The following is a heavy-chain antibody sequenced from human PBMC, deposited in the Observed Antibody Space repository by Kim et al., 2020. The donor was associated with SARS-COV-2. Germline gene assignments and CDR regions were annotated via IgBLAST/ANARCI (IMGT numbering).Heavy chain of an antibody. V-gene: IGHV4-39*01. J-gene: IGHJ4*02. CDR3: ARHRSMIVVVSIDY. D-gene: IGHD3-22*01. CDR2: IYYSGST. CDR1: GGSISSSSYY. Sequence: SETLSLTCTVSGGSISSSSYYWGWIRQPPGKGLEWIGSIYYSGSTYYNPSLKSRVTISVDTSKNQFSPKLSSVTAADTAVYYCARHRSMIVVVSIDYWGQGTLVTVSS.